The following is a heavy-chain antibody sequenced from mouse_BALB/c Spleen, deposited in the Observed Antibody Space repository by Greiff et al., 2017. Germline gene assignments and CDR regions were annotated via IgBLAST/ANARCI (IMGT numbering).Heavy chain of an antibody. D-gene: IGHD3-1*01. CDR1: GYTFTDYA. J-gene: IGHJ2*01. CDR2: ISTYYGDA. CDR3: ARYRGAFDY. Sequence: VQLQQSGAELVRPGVSVKISCKGSGYTFTDYAMHWVKQSHAKSLEWIGVISTYYGDASYNQKFKGKATMTVDKSSSTAYMELARLTSEDSAIYYCARYRGAFDYWGQGTTLTVSS. V-gene: IGHV1S137*01.